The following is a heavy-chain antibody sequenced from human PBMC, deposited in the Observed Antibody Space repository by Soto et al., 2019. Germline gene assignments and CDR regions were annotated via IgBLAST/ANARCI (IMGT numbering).Heavy chain of an antibody. CDR2: IYWDDDE. V-gene: IGHV2-5*02. CDR3: ALSLRRDSCRGARCYYFAN. Sequence: GSGPTLVNPTQALALTCTFSGFSLTTSGVGVGWIRQPPGKALEWLALIYWDDDERYNPSLKSRLTMTKDTARNQVVLLMTNMDPVDTATYFCALSLRRDSCRGARCYYFANWGQGTLVTVSS. J-gene: IGHJ4*02. D-gene: IGHD2-15*01. CDR1: GFSLTTSGVG.